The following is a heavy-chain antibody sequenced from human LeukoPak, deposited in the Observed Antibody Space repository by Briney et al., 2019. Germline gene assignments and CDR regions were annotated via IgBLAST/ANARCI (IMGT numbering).Heavy chain of an antibody. V-gene: IGHV3-11*01. D-gene: IGHD2-2*01. Sequence: GGSLRLSCAASGFTFSDYYMSWIRQAPGKGLEWVSYISSSGSTIYYADSVKGRFTISRDNAKNSLYLQMNSLRSEDTAVYYCATVVPAEHGYYFDYWGQGTLVTVSS. J-gene: IGHJ4*02. CDR3: ATVVPAEHGYYFDY. CDR2: ISSSGSTI. CDR1: GFTFSDYY.